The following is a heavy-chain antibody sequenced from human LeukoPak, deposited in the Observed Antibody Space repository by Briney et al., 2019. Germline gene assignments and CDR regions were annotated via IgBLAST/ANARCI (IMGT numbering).Heavy chain of an antibody. J-gene: IGHJ3*01. CDR1: GGSITSYY. CDR3: ARELRYDNSDSGAF. V-gene: IGHV4-59*12. Sequence: SETLSLTCTVSGGSITSYYWSWIRQPPGKGLEWVGYIYYSGTTNYNPSLKSRVTISVDTSKNQFSLKLTSVTAADTALYYCARELRYDNSDSGAFWGQGIVVTVSS. D-gene: IGHD3-22*01. CDR2: IYYSGTT.